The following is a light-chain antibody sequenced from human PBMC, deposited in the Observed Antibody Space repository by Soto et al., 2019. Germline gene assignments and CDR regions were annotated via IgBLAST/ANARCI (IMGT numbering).Light chain of an antibody. CDR1: QQVSND. CDR3: QQYHNWPLT. J-gene: IGKJ4*01. CDR2: GAS. Sequence: DIVMTQSPATLSVSPEDRATLSCGASQQVSNDFAWYQQKPDQAPRLLIYGASTRATGVPARFSGSGSGTEFTLTISSLQSEDFALYYCQQYHNWPLTFGGGTKVDIK. V-gene: IGKV3-15*01.